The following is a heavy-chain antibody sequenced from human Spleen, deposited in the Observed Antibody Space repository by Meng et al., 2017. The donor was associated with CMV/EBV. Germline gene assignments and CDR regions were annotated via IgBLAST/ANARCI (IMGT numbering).Heavy chain of an antibody. D-gene: IGHD1-14*01. CDR1: GGSISSSSYY. CDR2: IYYSGST. CDR3: ARDLLLGTFDY. V-gene: IGHV4-39*07. Sequence: SETLSLTCTVSGGSISSSSYYWGWIRQPPGKRLEWIGSIYYSGSTYYNPSLKSRVTISVDTSKNQFSLKLSSVTAADTAVYYCARDLLLGTFDYWGQGTLVTVSS. J-gene: IGHJ4*02.